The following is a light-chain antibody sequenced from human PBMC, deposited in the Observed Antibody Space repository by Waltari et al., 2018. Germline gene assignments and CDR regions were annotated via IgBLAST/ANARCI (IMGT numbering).Light chain of an antibody. CDR2: KAS. V-gene: IGKV1-5*03. CDR1: RDISRW. J-gene: IGKJ1*01. Sequence: DIQMTQSPSTLSASIGDAVTITCRASRDISRWLAWYQQKPGKAPNLLISKASTLESGVPSRFNGSGSGTQISLTLSSLQPDDFATYYCQQYKTYSPWAFGQGTKVEIK. CDR3: QQYKTYSPWA.